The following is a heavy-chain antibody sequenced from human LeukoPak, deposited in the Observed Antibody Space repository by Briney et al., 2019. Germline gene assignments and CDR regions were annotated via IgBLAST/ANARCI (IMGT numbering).Heavy chain of an antibody. V-gene: IGHV1-46*01. D-gene: IGHD4-23*01. CDR3: ASGGSEHDYGGNSDAFDI. Sequence: GASVKVSCKASGYTFTSYYMHWVRQAPGQGLEWMGIINPSGGSTSYAQKFQGRVTMTRDTSTSTVYMELSSLRSEDTAVYYCASGGSEHDYGGNSDAFDIWGQGTMVTVSS. CDR2: INPSGGST. CDR1: GYTFTSYY. J-gene: IGHJ3*02.